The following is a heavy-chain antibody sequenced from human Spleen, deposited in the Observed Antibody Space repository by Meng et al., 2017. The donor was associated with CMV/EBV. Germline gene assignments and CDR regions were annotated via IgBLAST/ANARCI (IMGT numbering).Heavy chain of an antibody. CDR1: GFTFSSYA. D-gene: IGHD3-3*01. CDR2: ISDRSSRTT. J-gene: IGHJ4*02. CDR3: ARASVTVFGAHQAGY. V-gene: IGHV3-48*04. Sequence: GESLKISCTASGFTFSSYAMNWVRQAPGKGLEWVSHISDRSSRTTYYADSVKGRFTISRDNAKNSLYLQMNSLRAEDTAVYYCARASVTVFGAHQAGYWGQGTLVTVSS.